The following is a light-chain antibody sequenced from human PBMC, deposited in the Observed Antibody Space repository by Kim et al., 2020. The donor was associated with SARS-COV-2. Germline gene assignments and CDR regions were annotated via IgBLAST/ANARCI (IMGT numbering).Light chain of an antibody. CDR3: QQLNSYPMT. CDR1: QGISSY. V-gene: IGKV1-9*01. Sequence: ASVGDRVTITCRASQGISSYLAWYQQKPGKAPKLLIYTASTLQSGVPSRFSGSGSGTDFTLTINSLQPEDFATYYCQQLNSYPMTFGQGSKVDIK. J-gene: IGKJ1*01. CDR2: TAS.